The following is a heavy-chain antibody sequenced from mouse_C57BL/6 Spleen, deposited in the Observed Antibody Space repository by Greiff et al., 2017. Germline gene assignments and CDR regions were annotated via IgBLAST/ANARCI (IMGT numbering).Heavy chain of an antibody. V-gene: IGHV14-1*01. Sequence: VQLQQSGAELVRPGASVKLSCTASGFNIKAYYMYWVKKRPEQGLEWIGRIDPEDGDTEYAPKFQGKATMTADTSSNSAYLQLRSLTSEDTAVYYCLITTVDYAMDYWGQGASVTVAS. CDR1: GFNIKAYY. CDR3: LITTVDYAMDY. D-gene: IGHD1-1*01. J-gene: IGHJ4*01. CDR2: IDPEDGDT.